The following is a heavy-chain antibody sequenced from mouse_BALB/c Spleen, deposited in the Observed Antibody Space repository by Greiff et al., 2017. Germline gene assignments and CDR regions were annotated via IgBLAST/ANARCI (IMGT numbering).Heavy chain of an antibody. V-gene: IGHV1S22*01. CDR2: IYPGSGST. CDR1: GYTFTSYW. D-gene: IGHD2-14*01. CDR3: TRGGYRYDYAMDY. J-gene: IGHJ4*01. Sequence: LQQPGPELVRPGASVKLSCKASGYTFTSYWMHWVKQRHGQGLEWIGNIYPGSGSTNYDEKFKSKATLTVDTSSSSAYMQLSSLTAEDSAVYYCTRGGYRYDYAMDYWGQGTSVTVAS.